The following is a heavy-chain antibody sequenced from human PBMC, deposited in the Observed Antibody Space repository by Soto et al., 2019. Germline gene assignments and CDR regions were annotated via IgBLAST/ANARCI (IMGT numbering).Heavy chain of an antibody. Sequence: EVQLVESGGGLVKPGGSLSLSCAASGFNFNSYTINWVRQAPGERLEWLSSISSSGYIFSTDSVRGRFTISRDNAKNSVYLQKNSLTAEDTAVYFCARDCSGGSCYPGMDVWGQGTTVTVSS. CDR1: GFNFNSYT. CDR2: ISSSGYI. V-gene: IGHV3-21*01. D-gene: IGHD2-15*01. J-gene: IGHJ6*02. CDR3: ARDCSGGSCYPGMDV.